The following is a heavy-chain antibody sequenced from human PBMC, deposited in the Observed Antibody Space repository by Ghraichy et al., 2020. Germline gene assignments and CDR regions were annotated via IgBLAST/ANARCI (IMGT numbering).Heavy chain of an antibody. Sequence: GGSLRLSCAASGFTVSSNYMSWVRQAPGKGLEWVSVIYSGGSTYYADSVKGRFTISRDNSKNTLYLQMNSLRAEDTAVYYCARGGGYSYGRFDYWGQGTLVTVSS. D-gene: IGHD5-18*01. CDR3: ARGGGYSYGRFDY. J-gene: IGHJ4*02. V-gene: IGHV3-53*01. CDR1: GFTVSSNY. CDR2: IYSGGST.